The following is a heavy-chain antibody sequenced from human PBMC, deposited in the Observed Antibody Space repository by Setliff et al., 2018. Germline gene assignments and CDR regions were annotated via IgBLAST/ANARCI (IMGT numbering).Heavy chain of an antibody. CDR2: SHYSGNN. V-gene: IGHV4-39*07. Sequence: SETLSLTCTVSGVSITNSDYYWGWIRRPPGKGLEWIGSSHYSGNNYYSPSLESRVTISVDTSKSQFSLNLRSVTAAGTAVYYCARKYQRGKAPVVDPWGQGTLVTVSS. CDR1: GVSITNSDYY. D-gene: IGHD2-2*01. CDR3: ARKYQRGKAPVVDP. J-gene: IGHJ5*02.